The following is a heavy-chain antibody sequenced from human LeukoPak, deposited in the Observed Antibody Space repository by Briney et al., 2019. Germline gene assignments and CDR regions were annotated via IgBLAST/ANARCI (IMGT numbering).Heavy chain of an antibody. J-gene: IGHJ5*02. CDR3: ARDTGNNWFDP. CDR1: GYTLTGYY. D-gene: IGHD3-10*01. CDR2: INPNSGGT. Sequence: ASVKVSCKASGYTLTGYYMRWVRQAPGQGLEWMGWINPNSGGTNYAQKFQGRVTMTRDTSISTAYMELSRLRSDDTAVYYCARDTGNNWFDPWGQGTLVTVSS. V-gene: IGHV1-2*02.